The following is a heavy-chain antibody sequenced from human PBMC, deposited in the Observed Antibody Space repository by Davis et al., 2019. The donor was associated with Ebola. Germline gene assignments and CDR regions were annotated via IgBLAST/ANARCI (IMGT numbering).Heavy chain of an antibody. V-gene: IGHV5-51*01. Sequence: GESLKISCRTSGYSFEYYCIAWVRQTAGKGLEWMGIISPYDSDARYSQSFQGHVTMSVDKSISTAYLQWDSLKASDTAMYYCVRLTCSTVSCYALDYWGQGSLVTVSS. CDR2: ISPYDSDA. D-gene: IGHD3-16*01. CDR3: VRLTCSTVSCYALDY. CDR1: GYSFEYYC. J-gene: IGHJ4*02.